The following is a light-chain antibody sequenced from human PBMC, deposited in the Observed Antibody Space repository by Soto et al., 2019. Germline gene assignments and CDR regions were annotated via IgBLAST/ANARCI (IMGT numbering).Light chain of an antibody. J-gene: IGLJ3*02. V-gene: IGLV2-14*01. CDR1: SSDVGGYNY. Sequence: QSALTQPASVSGSPGQSITISCTGTSSDVGGYNYVSWFQQHPGKAPKLMIYDVTNRPSGVSNRFSGSKSGNTASLTISGLQAADEADYYCSSYTSSSTLVFGVGTQGTVL. CDR2: DVT. CDR3: SSYTSSSTLV.